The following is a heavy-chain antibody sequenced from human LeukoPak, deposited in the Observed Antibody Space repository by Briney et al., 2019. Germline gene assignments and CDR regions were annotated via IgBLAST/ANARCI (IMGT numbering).Heavy chain of an antibody. CDR2: ILYGFSYK. V-gene: IGHV3-33*01. J-gene: IGHJ4*02. Sequence: GGSLRLSCAASGFTFSNYGMHWVRQAPGKGLEWVAVILYGFSYKFYADSVKGRLTISRDNSKDTLYLQMNSLRAEDTAVYYCAIDYYDNSGPDYWGQGTLVLVSA. CDR1: GFTFSNYG. D-gene: IGHD3-22*01. CDR3: AIDYYDNSGPDY.